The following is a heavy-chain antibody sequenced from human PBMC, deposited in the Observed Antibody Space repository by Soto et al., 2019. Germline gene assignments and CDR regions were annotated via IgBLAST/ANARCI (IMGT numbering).Heavy chain of an antibody. V-gene: IGHV3-30*18. CDR1: GFTFSSYG. J-gene: IGHJ4*02. CDR3: AKGPVFGVGSGFDS. CDR2: IAYDEFNK. Sequence: QVQLVESGGGVVQPGRSLGLSCAASGFTFSSYGMHWVRQAPGKGLEWVALIAYDEFNKYYADSVKGRFTISRDNSKNTLYLEMNSLTVEDTAVYYCAKGPVFGVGSGFDSWGQGILVTVSS. D-gene: IGHD3-3*01.